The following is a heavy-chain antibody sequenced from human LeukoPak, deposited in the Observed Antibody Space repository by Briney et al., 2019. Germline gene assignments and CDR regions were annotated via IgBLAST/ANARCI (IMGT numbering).Heavy chain of an antibody. CDR3: GSRTTTVVTRGYYYGMDV. Sequence: GGSLRLSCAASGFTFSSYWMSWVRQAPGKGLEWVANIKQDGSEKYYVDSVKGRFTISRDNAKNSLYLQMNSLRAEDTAVYYCGSRTTTVVTRGYYYGMDVWGQGTTVTVSS. CDR1: GFTFSSYW. J-gene: IGHJ6*02. CDR2: IKQDGSEK. D-gene: IGHD4-23*01. V-gene: IGHV3-7*02.